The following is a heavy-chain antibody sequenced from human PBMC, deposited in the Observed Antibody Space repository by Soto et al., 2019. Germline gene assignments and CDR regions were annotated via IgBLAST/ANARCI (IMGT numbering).Heavy chain of an antibody. J-gene: IGHJ6*02. CDR2: ISYDGSNK. CDR3: AKSITMVRGVITHYYYYGMDV. Sequence: QVQLVESGGGVVQPGRSLRLSCAASGFTFSSYGMHWVRQAPGKGLEWVAVISYDGSNKYYADSVKGRFTISRDNSKNTLYLQMNSLRAEDTAVYYCAKSITMVRGVITHYYYYGMDVWGQGTTVTVSS. D-gene: IGHD3-10*01. V-gene: IGHV3-30*18. CDR1: GFTFSSYG.